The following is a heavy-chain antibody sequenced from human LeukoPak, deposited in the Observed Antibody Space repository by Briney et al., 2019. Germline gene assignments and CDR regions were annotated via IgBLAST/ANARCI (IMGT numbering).Heavy chain of an antibody. Sequence: ASVKVSCKSSGYTFTSYGISWVRQAPGQGLGWRGWISAYNGTTNYAQKLQGRVTMTTGTSTSTAYMELRSLRSDDTAVYYCARANLPGANPLLHWFDPWGQGTLVTVSS. V-gene: IGHV1-18*01. J-gene: IGHJ5*02. CDR2: ISAYNGTT. D-gene: IGHD1-1*01. CDR3: ARANLPGANPLLHWFDP. CDR1: GYTFTSYG.